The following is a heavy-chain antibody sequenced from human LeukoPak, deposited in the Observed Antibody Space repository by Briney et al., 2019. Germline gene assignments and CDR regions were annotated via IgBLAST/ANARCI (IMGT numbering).Heavy chain of an antibody. V-gene: IGHV3-23*01. D-gene: IGHD3-16*01. CDR3: AKFARFGVDEDYFHY. CDR2: VSGSGATT. J-gene: IGHJ4*02. Sequence: PGGSLRLSCAASGFTFTNYAMTWVRQIPGKGLEWVAAVSGSGATTYYADSVKGRFTISRDNSKNTLYLQVNSLTAEDTAVYYCAKFARFGVDEDYFHYWGQGTLVTVSS. CDR1: GFTFTNYA.